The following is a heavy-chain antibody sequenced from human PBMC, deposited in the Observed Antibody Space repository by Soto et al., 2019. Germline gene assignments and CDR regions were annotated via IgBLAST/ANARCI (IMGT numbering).Heavy chain of an antibody. J-gene: IGHJ4*02. CDR2: IYYSGST. D-gene: IGHD3-16*01. CDR1: GGSLSSYY. CDR3: ARSWGSTKEY. V-gene: IGHV4-59*01. Sequence: PSETLSLTCVVSGGSLSSYYWSWIRQPPGKGLEWIGYIYYSGSTNYNPSLKSRVTISVDTSKNQFSLKLSSVTAADTAVYYCARSWGSTKEYWGRGTLVTVSS.